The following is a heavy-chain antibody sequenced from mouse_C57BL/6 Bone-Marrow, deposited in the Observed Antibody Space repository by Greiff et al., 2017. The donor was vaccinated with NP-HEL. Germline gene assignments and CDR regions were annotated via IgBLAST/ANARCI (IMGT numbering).Heavy chain of an antibody. D-gene: IGHD1-1*01. CDR1: GYTFTSYW. CDR3: ARWEHNGSSLAWFAY. J-gene: IGHJ3*01. CDR2: IYPSDSET. V-gene: IGHV1-61*01. Sequence: QVQLKQPGAELVRPGSSVKLSCKASGYTFTSYWMDWVKQRPGQGLEWIGNIYPSDSETHYNQKFKDKATLTVDKSSSTAYMQLSSLTSEDSAVYYCARWEHNGSSLAWFAYWGQGTLVTVSA.